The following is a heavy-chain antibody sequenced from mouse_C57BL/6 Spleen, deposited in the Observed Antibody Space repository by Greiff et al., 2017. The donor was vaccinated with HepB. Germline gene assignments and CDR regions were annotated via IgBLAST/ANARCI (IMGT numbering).Heavy chain of an antibody. Sequence: VQLQQSGTELVKPGASVKLSCKASGYTFTSYWMHWVKQRPGQGLEWIGNINPSNGGTNYNEKFKSKATLTVDKSSSTAYMQLSSLTSEDSAVYYCAREATVATGYFDYWGQGTTLTVSS. CDR3: AREATVATGYFDY. CDR2: INPSNGGT. J-gene: IGHJ2*01. V-gene: IGHV1-53*01. CDR1: GYTFTSYW. D-gene: IGHD1-1*01.